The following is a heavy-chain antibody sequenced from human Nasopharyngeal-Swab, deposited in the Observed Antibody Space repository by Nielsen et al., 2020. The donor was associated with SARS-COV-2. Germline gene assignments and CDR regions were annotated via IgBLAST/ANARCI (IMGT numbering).Heavy chain of an antibody. D-gene: IGHD6-13*01. V-gene: IGHV4-34*01. Sequence: SEPLSLTCAVYGGSFSGYYWSWIRQPPGKGLEWIGEINHSGSTNYNPSLKSRVTISVDTSKNQFSLKLNSVTAADTAVYYCARGIVVDSSSWYPSYFDYWGQGTLVTVSS. CDR3: ARGIVVDSSSWYPSYFDY. J-gene: IGHJ4*02. CDR1: GGSFSGYY. CDR2: INHSGST.